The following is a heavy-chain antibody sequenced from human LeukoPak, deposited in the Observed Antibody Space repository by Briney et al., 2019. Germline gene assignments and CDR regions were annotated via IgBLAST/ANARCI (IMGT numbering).Heavy chain of an antibody. CDR3: ARDGNSIAAAGKDYYYGMDV. CDR2: ISSSGSTI. J-gene: IGHJ6*02. V-gene: IGHV3-11*04. CDR1: GFTFSDYY. D-gene: IGHD6-13*01. Sequence: PGGSLRLSCAASGFTFSDYYMSWIRQAPGKGLEWVSYISSSGSTIYYADSVKGRFTISRDNAKNSLYLQMNSLRAEDTAVYYCARDGNSIAAAGKDYYYGMDVWGQGTTVTVSS.